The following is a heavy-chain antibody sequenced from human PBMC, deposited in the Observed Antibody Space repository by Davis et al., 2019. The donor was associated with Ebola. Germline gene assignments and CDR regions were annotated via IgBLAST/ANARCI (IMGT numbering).Heavy chain of an antibody. Sequence: MPSETLSLTCTVPGGSVSSAHYYWSWIRQPPGKGLEWIGAINHSGSTNYNPSLKSRVTISVDTSKNQFSLKLSSVSAADTAVFYCARGRGWRQGNWFDPWGQGTLVTVSS. CDR2: INHSGST. CDR1: GGSVSSAHYY. CDR3: ARGRGWRQGNWFDP. J-gene: IGHJ5*02. D-gene: IGHD6-19*01. V-gene: IGHV4-61*01.